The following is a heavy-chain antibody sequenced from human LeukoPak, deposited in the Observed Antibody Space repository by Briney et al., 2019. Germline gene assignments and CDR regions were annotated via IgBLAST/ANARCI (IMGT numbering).Heavy chain of an antibody. V-gene: IGHV4-59*11. D-gene: IGHD3-22*01. CDR2: IYYSGST. Sequence: SETLSLTCTVSGGSIRSHYWSWIRQPPGKGLEWIGYIYYSGSTNYNPSLKSRVTISVDTSENQFSLKLSSVTAADTAVYYCARDRGDYDSSGYYGYFDYWGQGALVTVSS. CDR1: GGSIRSHY. CDR3: ARDRGDYDSSGYYGYFDY. J-gene: IGHJ4*02.